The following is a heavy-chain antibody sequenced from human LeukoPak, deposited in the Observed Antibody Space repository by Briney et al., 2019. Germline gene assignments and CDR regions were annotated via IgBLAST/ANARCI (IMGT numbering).Heavy chain of an antibody. CDR1: GFTFSSYA. V-gene: IGHV3-64*01. D-gene: IGHD1-26*01. J-gene: IGHJ4*02. CDR2: ISSNGGST. CDR3: ARAHSGSYYFDY. Sequence: GGSLRLSCAASGFTFSSYAMHWVRQAPGKGLEYVSAISSNGGSTYYANSVKGRFTISRDNSKNTLYLQMGSLRAEDMAVYYCARAHSGSYYFDYWGQGTLVIVSS.